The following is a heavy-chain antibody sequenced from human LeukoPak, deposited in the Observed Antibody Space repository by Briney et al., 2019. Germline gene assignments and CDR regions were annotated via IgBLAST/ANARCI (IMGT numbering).Heavy chain of an antibody. Sequence: GGSLRLSCASSGFTFSYSGMHWVRQAPGKGLEWVAFIHYDGSNKYYADSVKGRFTISRDNSENTLYVQMNSLRAEDTAVYYCAPHGGIFDYWGQGTLVTVSS. CDR3: APHGGIFDY. J-gene: IGHJ4*02. CDR1: GFTFSYSG. CDR2: IHYDGSNK. D-gene: IGHD4-23*01. V-gene: IGHV3-30*02.